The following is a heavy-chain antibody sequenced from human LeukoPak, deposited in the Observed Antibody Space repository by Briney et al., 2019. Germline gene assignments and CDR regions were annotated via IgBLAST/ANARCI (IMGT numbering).Heavy chain of an antibody. V-gene: IGHV4-61*01. CDR2: IYYSGST. CDR3: ARGAYYFDY. CDR1: GGSVSSGSYY. Sequence: PSETLSLTCTVSGGSVSSGSYYWSWIRQPPGKGLEWIGYIYYSGSTNYNPSLKSRVTISVDTSKNQFSLKLSSVTAADTAVYYCARGAYYFDYWGQGTLVTVSS. J-gene: IGHJ4*02.